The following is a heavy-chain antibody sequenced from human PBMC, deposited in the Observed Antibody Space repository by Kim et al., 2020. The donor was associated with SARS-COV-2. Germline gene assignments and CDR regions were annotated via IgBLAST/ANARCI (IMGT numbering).Heavy chain of an antibody. CDR2: I. Sequence: IDFVDSLRGRFTISRDNAKNSLYLQMRSLRAEDTAVYYCARAGVVAAFDYWGQGTLVTVSS. CDR3: ARAGVVAAFDY. D-gene: IGHD2-15*01. V-gene: IGHV3-7*01. J-gene: IGHJ4*02.